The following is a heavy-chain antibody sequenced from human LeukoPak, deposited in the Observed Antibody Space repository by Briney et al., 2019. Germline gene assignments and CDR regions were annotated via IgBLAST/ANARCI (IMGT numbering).Heavy chain of an antibody. CDR2: ISGSGDTS. D-gene: IGHD4-11*01. CDR3: AKKGYSWSPRFDP. J-gene: IGHJ5*02. Sequence: GGSLRLSCAASGFSFSRPDMIWVRQAPGKGLEWVTIISGSGDTSFYADSVRGRFTISRDNSRDTLYLQLNSLRAEDTAVYHCAKKGYSWSPRFDPWGQGTLVTVSS. CDR1: GFSFSRPD. V-gene: IGHV3-23*01.